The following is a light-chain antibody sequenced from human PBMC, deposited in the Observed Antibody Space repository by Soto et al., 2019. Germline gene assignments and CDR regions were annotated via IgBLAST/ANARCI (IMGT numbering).Light chain of an antibody. CDR1: SSDVGDYEH. Sequence: QSVLTQPPSVSGSPGQSGTISCTVTSSDVGDYEHVSWYQQPPGTAPKLIIFDVTNRPSGVPDRFSGSKSGNTPSLTIFGLQAEDEADYYCSLYTSSSTWVFGGGTKLTVL. CDR2: DVT. V-gene: IGLV2-18*01. CDR3: SLYTSSSTWV. J-gene: IGLJ3*02.